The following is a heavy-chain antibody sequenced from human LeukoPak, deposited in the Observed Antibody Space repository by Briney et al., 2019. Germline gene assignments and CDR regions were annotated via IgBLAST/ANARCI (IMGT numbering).Heavy chain of an antibody. CDR3: AKDYVTIFGVPNEAY. D-gene: IGHD3-3*01. V-gene: IGHV3-30*02. CDR2: IRYDGSNK. Sequence: GGSLRPSCAASGFTFSSYGMHWVRQAPGKGLEWVAFIRYDGSNKYYADSVKGRFTISRDNSKNTLYVQMNSLRAEDTAVYYCAKDYVTIFGVPNEAYWGQGTLVTVSS. J-gene: IGHJ4*02. CDR1: GFTFSSYG.